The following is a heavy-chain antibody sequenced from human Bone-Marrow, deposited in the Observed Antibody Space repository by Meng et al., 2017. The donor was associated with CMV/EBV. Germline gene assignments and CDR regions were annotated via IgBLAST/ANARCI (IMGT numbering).Heavy chain of an antibody. CDR3: AHSTQSSGQRLSCDY. D-gene: IGHD3-22*01. CDR2: IYWDDDK. CDR1: GFSLSTSGVG. V-gene: IGHV2-5*02. J-gene: IGHJ4*02. Sequence: QITLKESGPTLVKPTQTPTLTCTFSGFSLSTSGVGVGRTRQPPGKALEWLALIYWDDDKRYSTSLKSRLTITKDTSKNQVVLTMTNMDTVDTATYYCAHSTQSSGQRLSCDYWGQGTRGTVAS.